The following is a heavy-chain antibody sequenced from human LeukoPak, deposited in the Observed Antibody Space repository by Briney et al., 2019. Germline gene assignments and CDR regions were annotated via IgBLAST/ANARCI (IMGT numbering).Heavy chain of an antibody. J-gene: IGHJ4*02. D-gene: IGHD1-26*01. V-gene: IGHV4-39*01. CDR2: IYLSGSM. CDR3: ARHTPRGTYYLDH. Sequence: SETLSLTCNVAGASISRTSYDWGWLRQPAGRGLEGFGTIYLSGSMYYNPSLKSRLTISADTSANQFSLLLCSVTAADSAVYYCARHTPRGTYYLDHWGQGTPVTVSS. CDR1: GASISRTSYD.